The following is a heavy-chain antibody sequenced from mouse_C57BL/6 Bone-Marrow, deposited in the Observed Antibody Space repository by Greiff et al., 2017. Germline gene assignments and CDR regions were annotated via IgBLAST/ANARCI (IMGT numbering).Heavy chain of an antibody. CDR3: ARFGDSSGY. V-gene: IGHV1-81*01. Sequence: QVQLQQSGAELARPGASVKLSCKASGYTFTSYGISWVKQRTGQGLEWIGEIYPRSGNTYYNEQFKGKATLTADKSSTTAYMKLRSLTSEDSAVYFCARFGDSSGYWGQGTTLTVSS. CDR1: GYTFTSYG. CDR2: IYPRSGNT. J-gene: IGHJ2*01. D-gene: IGHD3-2*02.